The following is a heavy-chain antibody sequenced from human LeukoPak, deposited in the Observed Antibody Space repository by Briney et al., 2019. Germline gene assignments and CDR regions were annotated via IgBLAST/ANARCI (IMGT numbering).Heavy chain of an antibody. V-gene: IGHV1-69*13. J-gene: IGHJ2*01. CDR2: ILPRARRA. Sequence: ASVKVSCKASGDTFSSDGIGWVRQAPGQGLEWMGEILPRARRATYAQRFQGRVSMTADESTTTAHMELTGLRFEDTAIYYCATLFGGYWYFDLWGRGTLVTVSS. CDR3: ATLFGGYWYFDL. CDR1: GDTFSSDG. D-gene: IGHD3-10*02.